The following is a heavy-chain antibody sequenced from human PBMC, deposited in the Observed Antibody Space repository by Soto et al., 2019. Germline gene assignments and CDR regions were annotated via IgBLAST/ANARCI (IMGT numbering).Heavy chain of an antibody. CDR1: GGSFNSFP. D-gene: IGHD2-15*01. Sequence: QVRLVQSGTEVKKPGSSVKVSCKVSGGSFNSFPISWVRQAPGQGPQWMGGIVPVFGSANYAKEFLGRVTITADRSTTTSYMELSSLRSDDTAVYYCTKDKKSRDQEWALDYWGQGTLVMVSS. J-gene: IGHJ4*02. V-gene: IGHV1-69*06. CDR3: TKDKKSRDQEWALDY. CDR2: IVPVFGSA.